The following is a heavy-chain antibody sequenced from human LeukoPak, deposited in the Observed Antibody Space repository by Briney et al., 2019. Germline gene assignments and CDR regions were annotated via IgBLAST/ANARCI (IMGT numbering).Heavy chain of an antibody. Sequence: PGGSLRLSCVASGFTFSTYAMHWVRQAPGKGLDYVSAITNDGGGTYYVNSVKGRFTISRDNSKNTLYLQMGSLRPEDMAIYYCARSERPDEFPLDYWGQGTLVTVSS. CDR3: ARSERPDEFPLDY. V-gene: IGHV3-64*01. CDR2: ITNDGGGT. CDR1: GFTFSTYA. J-gene: IGHJ4*02. D-gene: IGHD6-25*01.